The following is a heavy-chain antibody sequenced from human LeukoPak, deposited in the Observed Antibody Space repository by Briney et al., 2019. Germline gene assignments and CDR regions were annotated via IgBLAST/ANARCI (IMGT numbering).Heavy chain of an antibody. CDR3: ARVESGWFDP. D-gene: IGHD3-10*01. CDR2: ISAYNGNT. CDR1: GYTFTSYY. V-gene: IGHV1-18*04. J-gene: IGHJ5*02. Sequence: ASVKVSCKASGYTFTSYYMHWVRQAPGQGLEWMGWISAYNGNTNYAQKLQGRVTMTTDTSTSTAYMELRSLRSDDTAVYYCARVESGWFDPWGQGTLVTVSS.